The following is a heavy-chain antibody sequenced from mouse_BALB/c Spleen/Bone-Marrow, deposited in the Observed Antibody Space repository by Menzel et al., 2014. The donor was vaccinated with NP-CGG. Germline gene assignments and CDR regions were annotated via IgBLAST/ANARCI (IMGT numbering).Heavy chain of an antibody. Sequence: EVQVEESGGGLVKSGGSLKLSCAASGFTFSNSGMSWVRQTPGKRLEWVATISGGGSYTFYSDSVKGRFTLSRDTATNIPYLQLSSLRSEDTAWYYCARHAYYDQTEVAFVYWGQGTLVTVSA. J-gene: IGHJ3*01. D-gene: IGHD2-4*01. CDR1: GFTFSNSG. CDR2: ISGGGSYT. CDR3: ARHAYYDQTEVAFVY. V-gene: IGHV5-9-2*01.